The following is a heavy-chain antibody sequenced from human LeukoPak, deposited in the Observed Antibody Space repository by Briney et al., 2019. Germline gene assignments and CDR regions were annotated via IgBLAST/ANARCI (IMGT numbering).Heavy chain of an antibody. CDR3: ARDTEDIVVVPAATDWYFDL. J-gene: IGHJ2*01. CDR1: GGSIYSSSYY. CDR2: IYYSGST. D-gene: IGHD2-2*01. Sequence: SETLSLTCTVSGGSIYSSSYYWSWIRQPPGKGLEWIGYIYYSGSTYYNPSLKSRVTISVDTSKNQFSLKLSSVTAADTAVYYCARDTEDIVVVPAATDWYFDLWGRGTLVTVSS. V-gene: IGHV4-30-4*01.